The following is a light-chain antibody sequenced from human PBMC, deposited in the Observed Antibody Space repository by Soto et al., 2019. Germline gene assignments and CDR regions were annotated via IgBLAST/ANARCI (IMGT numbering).Light chain of an antibody. CDR3: QQYGSSPT. Sequence: EIVLTQSPATLSLSPGESATLSCRASQSVNSRYLAWYQHTPGQAPRLLIYGASSTATGIPDRFSGSGSETDFTLTISRLEPEDFAVYYCQQYGSSPTFGPGTKVDIK. V-gene: IGKV3-20*01. CDR1: QSVNSRY. J-gene: IGKJ3*01. CDR2: GAS.